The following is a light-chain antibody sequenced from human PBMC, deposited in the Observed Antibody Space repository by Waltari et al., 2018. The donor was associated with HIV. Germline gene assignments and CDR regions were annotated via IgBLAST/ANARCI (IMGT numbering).Light chain of an antibody. J-gene: IGLJ2*01. CDR1: SSTIGTNY. CDR2: DNN. CDR3: GTWDSSLSAGV. V-gene: IGLV1-51*01. Sequence: QSVLTQPPSVSAAPGQKVTISCSGSSSTIGTNYVSWYQQLPGTAPKPVIYDNNKRPSGIPDRFSGSKSGTSATLDITGLQTGDEADYYCGTWDSSLSAGVFGGGTKLTVL.